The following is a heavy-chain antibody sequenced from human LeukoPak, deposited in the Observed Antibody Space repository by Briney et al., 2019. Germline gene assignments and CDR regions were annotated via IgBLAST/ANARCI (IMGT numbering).Heavy chain of an antibody. J-gene: IGHJ5*02. V-gene: IGHV4-59*01. CDR2: IYYTGNT. CDR3: VRSKSGAYGWFDP. D-gene: IGHD2-15*01. CDR1: GGSISSYY. Sequence: SETLSLPCSVSGGSISSYYWSWIRRPPGQGLEWVGYIYYTGNTNYNPSLKSRVTISIDTSKNHFSLNVNSVTAADAAVYYCVRSKSGAYGWFDPWGPGTLVTVSS.